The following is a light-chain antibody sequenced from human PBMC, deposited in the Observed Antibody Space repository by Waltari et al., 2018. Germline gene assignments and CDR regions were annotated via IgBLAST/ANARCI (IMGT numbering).Light chain of an antibody. CDR3: QQSYSTPYT. V-gene: IGKV1-39*01. CDR2: AAS. J-gene: IGKJ2*01. CDR1: QSISSY. Sequence: DIQMTQSPSSLSACVGDRVTITCRGSQSISSYLNWYQQKLGKAPKLLIYAASSLQSGVPSRFSGSGSGTDFTLTISSLQPEDFATYYCQQSYSTPYTFGQGTKLEIK.